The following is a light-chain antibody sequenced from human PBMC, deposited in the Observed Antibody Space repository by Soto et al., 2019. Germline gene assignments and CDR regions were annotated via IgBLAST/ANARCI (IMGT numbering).Light chain of an antibody. V-gene: IGKV1-5*01. CDR3: QQNNFY. CDR1: QNIHPW. J-gene: IGKJ3*01. CDR2: NAS. Sequence: DIQLTQSPSTLSASVGDRVTITCRARQNIHPWLAWFQPKPGQAPKLLVYNASSLVSGVPSRFAASGSETEFTLTIDSLQPDDFATYYCQQNNFYFGRGTKVDIK.